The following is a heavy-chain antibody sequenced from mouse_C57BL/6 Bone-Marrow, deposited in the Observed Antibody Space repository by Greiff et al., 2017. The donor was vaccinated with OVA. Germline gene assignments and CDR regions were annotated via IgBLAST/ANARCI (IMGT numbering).Heavy chain of an antibody. V-gene: IGHV1-55*01. CDR2: IYPGSGST. J-gene: IGHJ2*01. CDR3: ARSPIYYDYDYYFDY. CDR1: GYTFTSYW. D-gene: IGHD2-4*01. Sequence: QVQLQQSGAELVKPGASVKMSCKASGYTFTSYWLTWVKQRPGQGLEWIGDIYPGSGSTNYNEKFKSKATLTVDTSSSTAYMQLSSLTSEDSAVYYCARSPIYYDYDYYFDYWGQGTTLTVSS.